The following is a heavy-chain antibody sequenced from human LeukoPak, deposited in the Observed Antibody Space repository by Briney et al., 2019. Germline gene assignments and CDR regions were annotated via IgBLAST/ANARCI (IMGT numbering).Heavy chain of an antibody. Sequence: ASVKVSCKASGYTFTSYDINWVRQATGQGLEWMGWMNPNSGNTGYAQKFQGRVTMTRNTSISTAYMELSSLRSEDTAVYYCARSIGGSYYYYCYGMDVWGQGTTVTVSS. V-gene: IGHV1-8*01. CDR2: MNPNSGNT. D-gene: IGHD1-26*01. CDR1: GYTFTSYD. J-gene: IGHJ6*02. CDR3: ARSIGGSYYYYCYGMDV.